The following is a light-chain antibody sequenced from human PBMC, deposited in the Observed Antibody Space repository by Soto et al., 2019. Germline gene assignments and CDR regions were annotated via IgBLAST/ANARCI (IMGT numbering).Light chain of an antibody. CDR1: SSNIGSHY. Sequence: QSVLTQPPSASGTPGQRVTIACSGSSSNIGSHYVYWYQQLPGTAPKLLIYNNNQRPSGVPDRFSGSKSGTSASLAISGLQSEDETDYYCAAWDDSLSDYVFGTGTKLTVL. V-gene: IGLV1-47*02. CDR2: NNN. CDR3: AAWDDSLSDYV. J-gene: IGLJ1*01.